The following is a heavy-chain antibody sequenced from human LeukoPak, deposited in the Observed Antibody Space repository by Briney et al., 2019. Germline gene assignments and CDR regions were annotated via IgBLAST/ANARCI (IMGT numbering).Heavy chain of an antibody. J-gene: IGHJ4*02. D-gene: IGHD3-10*01. CDR2: IKQDGGEK. CDR3: ARDRGTSGFDY. V-gene: IGHV3-7*01. Sequence: GGSLRLSCAASGFTFSSYEMNWVRQAPGKGLEWVANIKQDGGEKYYVDSVKGRFTISRDNAKNSLYLQMNSLRVEDTAVYYCARDRGTSGFDYWGQGTLVTVSS. CDR1: GFTFSSYE.